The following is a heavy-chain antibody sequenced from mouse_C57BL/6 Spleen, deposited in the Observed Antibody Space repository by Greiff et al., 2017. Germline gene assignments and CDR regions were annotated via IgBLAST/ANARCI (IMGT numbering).Heavy chain of an antibody. CDR3: ARWDYDHYYAMDY. D-gene: IGHD2-4*01. V-gene: IGHV1-52*01. J-gene: IGHJ4*01. CDR2: IDPSDSET. CDR1: GYTFTSYW. Sequence: VQLQQPGAELVRPGSSVKLSCKASGYTFTSYWMHWVKQRPIQGLEWIGNIDPSDSETHYNQKFKDKATLTVDKSSSTAYMQLSSLTSEDSAVYYCARWDYDHYYAMDYWGQGTSVTVSS.